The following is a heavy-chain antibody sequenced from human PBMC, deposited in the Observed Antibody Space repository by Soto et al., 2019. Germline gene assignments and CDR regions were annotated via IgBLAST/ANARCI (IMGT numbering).Heavy chain of an antibody. V-gene: IGHV1-18*01. CDR2: ISPYNGNT. J-gene: IGHJ6*01. CDR1: CYKFMKYG. CDR3: ARGILESYTTYRMEE. D-gene: IGHD3-3*01. Sequence: ASVXVSFKAYCYKFMKYGITFLRQAPGQGLEWLGWISPYNGNTKYAQKIQGRVIMTTDKSKTTAYLELLSLTSDDTAVYYCARGILESYTTYRMEEWGQGTTV.